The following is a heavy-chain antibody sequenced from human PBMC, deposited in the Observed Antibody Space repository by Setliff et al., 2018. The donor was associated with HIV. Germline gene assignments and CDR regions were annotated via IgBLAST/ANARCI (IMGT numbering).Heavy chain of an antibody. CDR1: GFTFSRYW. CDR3: ARYNYGYRWYLDL. D-gene: IGHD5-18*01. V-gene: IGHV3-74*01. Sequence: GESLKISCAASGFTFSRYWMHWVRQAPGQGLVWVSGINNDTTTTTYADSVKGRFSISRDNAKNTLYLQMNSLRAEDTAVYYCARYNYGYRWYLDLWGRGTLVTVSS. J-gene: IGHJ2*01. CDR2: INNDTTTT.